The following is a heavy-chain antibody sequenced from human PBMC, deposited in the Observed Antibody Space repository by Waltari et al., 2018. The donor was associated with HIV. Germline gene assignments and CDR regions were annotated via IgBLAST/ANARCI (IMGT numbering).Heavy chain of an antibody. V-gene: IGHV4-61*02. CDR2: INNSGTT. J-gene: IGHJ4*02. CDR1: GGSISSGSYS. D-gene: IGHD3-22*01. CDR3: ARGTYYYDSSGYSWEDY. Sequence: QVQLQESGPGLVKPSQTLSLTCTVSGGSISSGSYSWSWIRQPAGKGLEWIGRINNSGTTNYNPSLKSRCTISVDTSKNQFSLKLSSVTAADTAVYYCARGTYYYDSSGYSWEDYWGQGTLVTVSS.